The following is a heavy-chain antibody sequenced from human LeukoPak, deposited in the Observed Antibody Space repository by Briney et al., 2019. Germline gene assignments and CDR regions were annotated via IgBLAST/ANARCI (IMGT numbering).Heavy chain of an antibody. Sequence: SETLSLTCTVSGGSISSSSYYWGWIRQPPGKGLEWIGSIYYSGSTYYNPSLKSRVTISVDTSKNQFSLKLSSVTAADTAVYYCARETVLRYFDWLPPRGYFQHWGQGTLVTVSS. CDR1: GGSISSSSYY. J-gene: IGHJ1*01. D-gene: IGHD3-9*01. CDR3: ARETVLRYFDWLPPRGYFQH. V-gene: IGHV4-39*07. CDR2: IYYSGST.